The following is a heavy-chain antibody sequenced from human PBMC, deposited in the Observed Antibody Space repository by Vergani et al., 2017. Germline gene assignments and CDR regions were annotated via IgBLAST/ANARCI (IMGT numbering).Heavy chain of an antibody. CDR1: GGTFSSYA. Sequence: QVQLVQSGAEVKKPGSPVKVSCKASGGTFSSYAISWVRQAPGQGLEWMGGIIPIFGTANYAQKFQGRVTITADESTSTAYMELSSLRSEDTAVYYCARVYCSSTSCYIGIDWYFDLWGRGTLVTVSS. J-gene: IGHJ2*01. D-gene: IGHD2-2*02. CDR2: IIPIFGTA. CDR3: ARVYCSSTSCYIGIDWYFDL. V-gene: IGHV1-69*01.